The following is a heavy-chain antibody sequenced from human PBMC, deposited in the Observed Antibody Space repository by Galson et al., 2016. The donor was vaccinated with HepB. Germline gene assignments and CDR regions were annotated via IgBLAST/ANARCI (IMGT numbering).Heavy chain of an antibody. V-gene: IGHV3-30-3*01. CDR3: ARDAARGSGYNWASNWFDP. CDR1: EFTFSSYA. D-gene: IGHD5-12*01. CDR2: ISYDEIST. J-gene: IGHJ5*02. Sequence: SLRPSCAASEFTFSSYAMHWVRQAPGKRLEWLAVISYDEISTFYTDSVKGRFTISRDNSKNTLYLQINSLRVEDTAVYYCARDAARGSGYNWASNWFDPWGQGTLVTVSS.